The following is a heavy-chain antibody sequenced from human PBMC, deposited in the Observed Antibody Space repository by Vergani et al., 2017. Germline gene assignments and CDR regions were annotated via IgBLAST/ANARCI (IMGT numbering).Heavy chain of an antibody. CDR1: GGTFSSYA. D-gene: IGHD1-26*01. V-gene: IGHV1-69*04. J-gene: IGHJ4*02. CDR3: AKDKGGVGATPFDY. CDR2: IIPILGIA. Sequence: QVQLVQSGAEVKKPGSSVKVSCKASGGTFSSYAISWVRQAPGQGLEWMGRIIPILGIANYAQKFQGRVTITADKSTSTAYMELSSLRSEDTAVYYCAKDKGGVGATPFDYWGQGTLVTVSS.